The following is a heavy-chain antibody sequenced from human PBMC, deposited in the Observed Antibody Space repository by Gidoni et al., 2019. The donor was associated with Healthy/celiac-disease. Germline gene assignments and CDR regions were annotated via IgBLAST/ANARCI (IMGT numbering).Heavy chain of an antibody. CDR3: ARDLYCSSTSCYFGFDI. Sequence: QLVELGGGVVKPGRSLRLPCAHSGFTFSSYGRHWVRQAPGKGLEWVAVIWYDGSNKYYADSVKGRFTSSRDNSKNTLYLQMNSLRAEDTAVYYCARDLYCSSTSCYFGFDIWGQGTMVTVSS. CDR1: GFTFSSYG. V-gene: IGHV3-33*01. D-gene: IGHD2-2*01. J-gene: IGHJ3*02. CDR2: IWYDGSNK.